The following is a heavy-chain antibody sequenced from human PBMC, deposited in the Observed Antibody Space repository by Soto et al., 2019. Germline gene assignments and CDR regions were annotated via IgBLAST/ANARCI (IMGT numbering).Heavy chain of an antibody. Sequence: VHLVGSGGGVLQPGRSLRLSCEASGVTFSDEAMLRVLQAPGKGLEWVPVVAHDGRKTHYAESVKGRFTISKDSSNNTVAQVMTIMRDESTAVYYGAKRGRKWLVASDFNDGGQGALVTVSS. J-gene: IGHJ4*02. V-gene: IGHV3-30*04. CDR2: VAHDGRKT. CDR1: GVTFSDEA. D-gene: IGHD6-19*01. CDR3: AKRGRKWLVASDFND.